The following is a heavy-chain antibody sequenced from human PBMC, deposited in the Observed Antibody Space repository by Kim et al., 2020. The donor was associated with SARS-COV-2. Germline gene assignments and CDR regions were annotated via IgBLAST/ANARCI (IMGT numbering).Heavy chain of an antibody. V-gene: IGHV4-34*01. J-gene: IGHJ5*02. D-gene: IGHD5-18*01. Sequence: PSLKSRVTISVDTSKNQFSLKLSSVTAADTAVYYCARVPGYSYGFYWFDPGGQGTLVTVSS. CDR3: ARVPGYSYGFYWFDP.